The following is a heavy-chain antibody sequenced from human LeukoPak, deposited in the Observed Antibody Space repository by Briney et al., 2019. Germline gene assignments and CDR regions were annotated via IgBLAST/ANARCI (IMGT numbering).Heavy chain of an antibody. CDR3: AKSGYHLFQY. Sequence: GGSLRLSCAASGVTFSGNYRSWVRQAPGKGLEWVSVIYSGGSTYYKESVKGRFTISRDKSKNKLYLQMNSLIAEDTAVYYCAKSGYHLFQYWGRGTRVTLSS. D-gene: IGHD5-12*01. J-gene: IGHJ4*02. CDR2: IYSGGST. CDR1: GVTFSGNY. V-gene: IGHV3-66*01.